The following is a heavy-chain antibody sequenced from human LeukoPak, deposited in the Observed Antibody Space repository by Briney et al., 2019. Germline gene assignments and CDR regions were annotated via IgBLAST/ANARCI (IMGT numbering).Heavy chain of an antibody. D-gene: IGHD1-26*01. CDR2: ISSSGSTI. J-gene: IGHJ4*02. Sequence: GGSLRLSCAASGFTFTSYGMNWVRQAPGKGLEWVSYISSSGSTIYYADSVKGRFTISRDNSKNTLYLQMNSLRAEDTAVYYCAKDRGSYYSYWGQGTLVTVSS. CDR1: GFTFTSYG. CDR3: AKDRGSYYSY. V-gene: IGHV3-48*01.